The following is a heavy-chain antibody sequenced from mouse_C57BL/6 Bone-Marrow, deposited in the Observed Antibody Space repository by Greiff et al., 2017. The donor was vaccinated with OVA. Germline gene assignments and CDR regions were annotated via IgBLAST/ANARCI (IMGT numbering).Heavy chain of an antibody. CDR1: GYTFTGYW. Sequence: QVQLQQSGAELMKPGASVKLSCKATGYTFTGYWIEWVKQRPGHGLEWIGEILPGSGSTNYNEKFKGKATFTADTSSNTAYMQLSSLTTEDSAIYYSARDGFPNYDGSSLDYWGQGTTLTVSA. CDR3: ARDGFPNYDGSSLDY. J-gene: IGHJ2*01. D-gene: IGHD1-1*01. V-gene: IGHV1-9*01. CDR2: ILPGSGST.